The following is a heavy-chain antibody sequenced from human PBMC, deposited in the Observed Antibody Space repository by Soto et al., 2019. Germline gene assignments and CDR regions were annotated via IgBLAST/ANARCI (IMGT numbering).Heavy chain of an antibody. Sequence: QLQLQESGPGLVKPSETLSLTCTVSGGSISSSSYYWGWIRQPPGKGLEWIGSIYYSGSTYYNPSLKSRVPISVDTSKNQFSLKLSSVTAADTAVYYCARLKSGDPTYSYYFDYWGQGTLVTVSS. CDR2: IYYSGST. V-gene: IGHV4-39*01. CDR1: GGSISSSSYY. CDR3: ARLKSGDPTYSYYFDY. D-gene: IGHD6-13*01. J-gene: IGHJ4*02.